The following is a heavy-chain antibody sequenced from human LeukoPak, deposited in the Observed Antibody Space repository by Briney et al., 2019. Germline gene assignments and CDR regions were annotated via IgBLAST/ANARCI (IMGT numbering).Heavy chain of an antibody. CDR3: ARGDDSGYYDYFDY. CDR1: GFTFSGSA. J-gene: IGHJ4*02. CDR2: IRSKANSYAT. V-gene: IGHV3-73*01. Sequence: TGGSLRLSCAASGFTFSGSAMHWVRQASGKGLEWVGRIRSKANSYATAYAASVKGRFTISRDDSKNTAYLQMNSLKTEDTAMYYCARGDDSGYYDYFDYWGQGALVTVSS. D-gene: IGHD3-22*01.